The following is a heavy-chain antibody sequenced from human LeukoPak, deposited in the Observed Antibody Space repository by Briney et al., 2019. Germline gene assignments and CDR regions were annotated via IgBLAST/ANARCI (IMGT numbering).Heavy chain of an antibody. CDR2: ISNDGRST. CDR3: AKDLSSGNSI. J-gene: IGHJ4*02. D-gene: IGHD4-23*01. Sequence: GGSLRLACAASGFTFSSSWMHWVRQAPGKGLFWVSRISNDGRSTTYAESVKGRFTISRDNAKNTLDLQMNSLRVEDTAVYYCAKDLSSGNSIWGQGALVTVSS. CDR1: GFTFSSSW. V-gene: IGHV3-74*03.